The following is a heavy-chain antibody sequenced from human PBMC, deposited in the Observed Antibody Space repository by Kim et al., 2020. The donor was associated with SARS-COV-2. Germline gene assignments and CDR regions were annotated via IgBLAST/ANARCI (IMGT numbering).Heavy chain of an antibody. CDR3: LKGGWGWIWDY. CDR2: IDGSDGTT. Sequence: GGSLRLSCTTSGFTFTGHAMSWVRQAPGKGLEWVSSIDGSDGTTYYVDSVKGRFSISRDDSKNTLYLQMSALRADDTAAYYCLKGGWGWIWDYWGQGTLGHRLL. CDR1: GFTFTGHA. D-gene: IGHD2-21*01. J-gene: IGHJ4*02. V-gene: IGHV3-23*01.